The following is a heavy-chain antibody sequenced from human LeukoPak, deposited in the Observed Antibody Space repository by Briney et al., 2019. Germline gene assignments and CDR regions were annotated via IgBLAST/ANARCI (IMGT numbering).Heavy chain of an antibody. V-gene: IGHV3-11*01. CDR1: GFTFSDYY. J-gene: IGHJ4*02. CDR2: ISSSGSTI. CDR3: AKDRDGDALYFDY. D-gene: IGHD4-17*01. Sequence: PGGSLRLSCAASGFTFSDYYMSWIRQAPGKGLEWVSYISSSGSTIYYADSVKGRFTISRDNAKNSLYLQMNSLRAEDTAVYYCAKDRDGDALYFDYWGQGTLVTVSS.